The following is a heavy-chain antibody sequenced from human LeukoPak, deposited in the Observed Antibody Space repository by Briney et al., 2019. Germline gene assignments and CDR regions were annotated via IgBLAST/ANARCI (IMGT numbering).Heavy chain of an antibody. D-gene: IGHD6-25*01. J-gene: IGHJ6*03. V-gene: IGHV4-4*09. Sequence: SETLSLTCTVPGDSIRNYYWSWIRRPPGKGLEWIAFIHTSGDTNYNPSLKTRATISVDMSKNQFSLRLGSVTAADTAVYYCARHAADYYYMDVWGQGTTVTVSS. CDR1: GDSIRNYY. CDR3: ARHAADYYYMDV. CDR2: IHTSGDT.